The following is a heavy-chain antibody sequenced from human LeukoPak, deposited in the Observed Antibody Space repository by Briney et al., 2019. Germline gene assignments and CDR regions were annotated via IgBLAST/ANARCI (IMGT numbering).Heavy chain of an antibody. CDR1: GGSFSGYY. V-gene: IGHV4-34*01. D-gene: IGHD2-2*01. CDR2: INHSGST. J-gene: IGHJ3*02. Sequence: PSETLSLTCAVYGGSFSGYYWSWIRQPPGKGLEWIGEINHSGSTNYNPSLKSRVTISVDTSKNQFSLKLSSVTAADTAVYYCARFGEYQLLFLREDAFDIWGQGTMVTVSS. CDR3: ARFGEYQLLFLREDAFDI.